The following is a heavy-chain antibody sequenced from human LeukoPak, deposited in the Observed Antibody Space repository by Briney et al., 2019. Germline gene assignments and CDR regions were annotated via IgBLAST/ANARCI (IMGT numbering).Heavy chain of an antibody. D-gene: IGHD4-11*01. V-gene: IGHV3-23*01. CDR1: GFTFSSYA. J-gene: IGHJ5*02. CDR3: AKDPYSNYPGRWFDP. CDR2: ISGSGGST. Sequence: GGSLRLSCAASGFTFSSYAMSWVRQAPGKGLEWDSAISGSGGSTYYADSVKGRFTISRDNSKNTLYLQMNSLRAEDTAVYYCAKDPYSNYPGRWFDPWGQGTLVTVSS.